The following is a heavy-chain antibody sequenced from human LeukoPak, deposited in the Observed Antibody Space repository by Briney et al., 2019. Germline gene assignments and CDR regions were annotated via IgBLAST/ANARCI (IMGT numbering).Heavy chain of an antibody. CDR1: GFTFSSYA. J-gene: IGHJ6*03. D-gene: IGHD6-19*01. Sequence: PGGSLGLSCAASGFTFSSYAMYWVRQAPSKGLEWMASILYDGSNKFYLDSVKGRFTISRDNSRNTLYLQMNSLRAEDTAVYYCARLTGWDNYYSYMDVWGKGTTVTVSS. V-gene: IGHV3-30*02. CDR3: ARLTGWDNYYSYMDV. CDR2: ILYDGSNK.